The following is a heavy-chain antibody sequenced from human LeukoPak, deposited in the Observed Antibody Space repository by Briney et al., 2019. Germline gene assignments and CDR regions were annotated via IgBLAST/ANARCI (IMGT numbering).Heavy chain of an antibody. D-gene: IGHD5-12*01. J-gene: IGHJ4*02. V-gene: IGHV3-21*01. Sequence: GGSLRLSCAASGFTFDIYSMNWVRQAPGKALEWVSSISSSGSDLNYADSVKGRFTISRDNAEKSLYLQMNSLRAEDTAVYYCAREYSGYDWGQGTLVTVSS. CDR2: ISSSGSDL. CDR3: AREYSGYD. CDR1: GFTFDIYS.